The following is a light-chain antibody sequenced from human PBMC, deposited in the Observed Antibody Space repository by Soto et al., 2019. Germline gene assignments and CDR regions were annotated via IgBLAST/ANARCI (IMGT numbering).Light chain of an antibody. V-gene: IGLV1-40*01. Sequence: QSVLTQPPSVSGSPGQRVTISCTVSSSNIGAGYDVHWYQQLPGTAPKLLIYGNSNRPSGVPDRFSGSKSGTSASLAITGLQAEDEADYSCQSYDSSLSGYVFGTGTKLTV. J-gene: IGLJ1*01. CDR2: GNS. CDR1: SSNIGAGYD. CDR3: QSYDSSLSGYV.